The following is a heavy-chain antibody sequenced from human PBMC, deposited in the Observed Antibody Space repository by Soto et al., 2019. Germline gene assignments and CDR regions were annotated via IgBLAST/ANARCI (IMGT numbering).Heavy chain of an antibody. CDR2: INHSGST. V-gene: IGHV4-34*01. Sequence: PSETLSLTCAVYGGSFSGYYWSWIRQPPGKGLEWIGEINHSGSTNYNPSLKSRVTISVDTSKNQFSLKLSSVTAADTAVYYCARAPPGPTVTLFDYWGQGTPVTVSS. CDR3: ARAPPGPTVTLFDY. J-gene: IGHJ4*02. D-gene: IGHD4-17*01. CDR1: GGSFSGYY.